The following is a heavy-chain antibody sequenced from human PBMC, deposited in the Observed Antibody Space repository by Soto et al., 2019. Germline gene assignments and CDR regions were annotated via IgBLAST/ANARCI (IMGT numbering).Heavy chain of an antibody. Sequence: EVQLVESGGGLVKPGGSLRLSCAASRFTFTNYSMSWVRQAPGTGLEWVSSISSTSTYTYYPDSLKGRFTISRDNAKNSLYLQMNGLRAEDTAVYYCARVAANDPNFDYWGQGTLVTVSS. V-gene: IGHV3-21*01. CDR2: ISSTSTYT. CDR1: RFTFTNYS. D-gene: IGHD6-25*01. J-gene: IGHJ4*02. CDR3: ARVAANDPNFDY.